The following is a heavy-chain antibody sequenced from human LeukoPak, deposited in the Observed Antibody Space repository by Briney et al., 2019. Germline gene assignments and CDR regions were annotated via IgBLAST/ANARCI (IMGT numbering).Heavy chain of an antibody. CDR2: IRPHTGET. D-gene: IGHD2-8*02. Sequence: GASVKVSCKASGYNFPSYGINWVRQAPGQGLEWMGWIRPHTGETNSAQRFQDRVTMTTDTSTTTAYMELRSLRFDDTAVYYCGGDGCWGCTIDYWAQGTLVTVSS. CDR3: GGDGCWGCTIDY. CDR1: GYNFPSYG. V-gene: IGHV1-18*01. J-gene: IGHJ4*02.